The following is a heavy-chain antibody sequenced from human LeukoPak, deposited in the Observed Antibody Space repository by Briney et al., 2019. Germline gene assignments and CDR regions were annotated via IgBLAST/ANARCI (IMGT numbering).Heavy chain of an antibody. Sequence: ASVKVSCRASRGTFSSYAVSWVRQAPGQGLEWMGGIIPIFGTANYAQKFQGRVTITADESTSTDYMEMSNLRTDNTTVYYCARGYIVGVPWGNNWFDPWGQGTLVTVSS. D-gene: IGHD1-26*01. V-gene: IGHV1-69*13. J-gene: IGHJ5*02. CDR1: RGTFSSYA. CDR3: ARGYIVGVPWGNNWFDP. CDR2: IIPIFGTA.